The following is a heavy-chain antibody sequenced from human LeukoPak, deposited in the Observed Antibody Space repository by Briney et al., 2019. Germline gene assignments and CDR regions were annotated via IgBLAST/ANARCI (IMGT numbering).Heavy chain of an antibody. V-gene: IGHV1-2*02. CDR1: GHTFTGYY. CDR3: ARPGGYDKGAMDV. D-gene: IGHD3-9*01. Sequence: ASVKVSCKASGHTFTGYYMHWVRQAPGQGLEWMGWINPNSGGTNHAQKFQGRVTMTRETSISTAYMELSRLRSDDTAVYYCARPGGYDKGAMDVWGKGTTVTISS. J-gene: IGHJ6*04. CDR2: INPNSGGT.